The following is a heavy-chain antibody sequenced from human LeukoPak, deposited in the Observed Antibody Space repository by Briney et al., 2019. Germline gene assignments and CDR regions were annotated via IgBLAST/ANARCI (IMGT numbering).Heavy chain of an antibody. CDR2: IRYDGSNK. D-gene: IGHD2-2*02. CDR3: AKEDKGYCSSTSCYNPPLDY. J-gene: IGHJ4*02. CDR1: GFTFSSYG. Sequence: GSLRLSCAASGFTFSSYGMHWVRQAPGKGLEWVAFIRYDGSNKYYADSVKGRFTISRDNSKNTLYLQMNSLRAEDTAVYYCAKEDKGYCSSTSCYNPPLDYWGQGTLVTVSS. V-gene: IGHV3-30*02.